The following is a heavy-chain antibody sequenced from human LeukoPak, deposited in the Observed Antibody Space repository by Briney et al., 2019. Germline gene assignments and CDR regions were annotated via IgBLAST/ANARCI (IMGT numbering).Heavy chain of an antibody. J-gene: IGHJ6*02. CDR1: GYTFTSYG. D-gene: IGHD6-13*01. V-gene: IGHV1-18*01. CDR3: AREYSSTLYYYYYGMDV. Sequence: GASVKVSCKASGYTFTSYGISWVRQAPGQGLEWMGWISAYNGNTNYAQKLQGRVTMTTDTSTSTAYMELGSLRSDDTAVYYCAREYSSTLYYYYYGMDVWGQGTTVTVSS. CDR2: ISAYNGNT.